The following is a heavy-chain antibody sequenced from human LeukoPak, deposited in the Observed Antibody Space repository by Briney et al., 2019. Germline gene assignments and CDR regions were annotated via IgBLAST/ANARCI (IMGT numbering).Heavy chain of an antibody. V-gene: IGHV3-7*01. CDR1: GFTFSSYW. J-gene: IGHJ3*02. CDR2: IKQDGSEK. CDR3: ASAPRGGFDAFDI. D-gene: IGHD2-15*01. Sequence: GGSLRLTCAASGFTFSSYWMSWVRQAPGKGLEWVANIKQDGSEKYYVDSVKGRFTISRDNAKNSLYLQMNSLRAEDTAVYYCASAPRGGFDAFDIWGQGTMVTVSS.